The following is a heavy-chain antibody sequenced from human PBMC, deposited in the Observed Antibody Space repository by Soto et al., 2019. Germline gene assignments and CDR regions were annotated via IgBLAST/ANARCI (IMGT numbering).Heavy chain of an antibody. CDR3: STDSYINIIVVRLDY. CDR2: IKSKSDGGTT. CDR1: GFTFSNAW. J-gene: IGHJ4*01. V-gene: IGHV3-15*07. D-gene: IGHD3-22*01. Sequence: EVQLVESGGGLVKPGGSLRLSCAASGFTFSNAWINWVRQAPGKGLEWVGRIKSKSDGGTTDYAAPVKGRFAISRDDSKNLVYMQMNSLTTEDTAVYYCSTDSYINIIVVRLDYWGHGPLVTVSA.